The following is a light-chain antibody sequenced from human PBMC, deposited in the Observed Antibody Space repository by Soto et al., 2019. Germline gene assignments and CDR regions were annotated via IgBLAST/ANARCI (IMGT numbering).Light chain of an antibody. V-gene: IGKV1-5*01. Sequence: DIQMTQSPSTLSASVGDRVTITCRASQSVTIWFAWYQQKPGKAPKLLIFDASSWESGVPSRFSGSGSGTEFTLTISSLQPDDFATYYCQQYNSYSWTFGQGTKVEIK. CDR2: DAS. J-gene: IGKJ1*01. CDR1: QSVTIW. CDR3: QQYNSYSWT.